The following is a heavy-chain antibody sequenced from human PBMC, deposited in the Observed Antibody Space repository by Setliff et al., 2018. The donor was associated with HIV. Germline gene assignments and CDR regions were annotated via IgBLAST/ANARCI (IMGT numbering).Heavy chain of an antibody. CDR1: GYTFSTYG. D-gene: IGHD6-19*01. CDR2: ISAYKGDT. Sequence: GASVKVSCKASGYTFSTYGISWVRQAPGQGLEWMGWISAYKGDTNYVQKLQDRLTITTDTSTSTAYWELRDLRSEDTAVYYCARDPRYSSVWFRNGGVDYWGQGTLVTVSS. J-gene: IGHJ4*02. CDR3: ARDPRYSSVWFRNGGVDY. V-gene: IGHV1-18*01.